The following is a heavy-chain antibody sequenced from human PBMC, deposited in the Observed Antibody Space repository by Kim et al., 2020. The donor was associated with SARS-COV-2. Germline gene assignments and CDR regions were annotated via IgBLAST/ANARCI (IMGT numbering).Heavy chain of an antibody. CDR3: ARGGGIAARPSYYYYMDV. Sequence: SETLSLTCTVSGGSISSYYWSWIRQPPGKGLEWIGYIYYSGSTNYNPSLKSRVTISVDTSKNQFSLKLSSVTAADTAVYYCARGGGIAARPSYYYYMDV. J-gene: IGHJ6*03. V-gene: IGHV4-59*01. D-gene: IGHD6-6*01. CDR2: IYYSGST. CDR1: GGSISSYY.